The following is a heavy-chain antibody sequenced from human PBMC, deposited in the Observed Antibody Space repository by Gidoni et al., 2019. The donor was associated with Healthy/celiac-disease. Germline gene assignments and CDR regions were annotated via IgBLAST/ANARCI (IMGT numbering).Heavy chain of an antibody. Sequence: QVQLQQWGAGLLKPSETLSLTCAVYGGSFSGYYWSWIRQPPGKGLEWIGEINHSGSTNYNPSLKSRVTISVDTSKNQFSRKLSAVTAADTAVYYCARIRGWQWLLDYWGQGTLVTVSS. CDR3: ARIRGWQWLLDY. J-gene: IGHJ4*02. V-gene: IGHV4-34*01. CDR2: INHSGST. D-gene: IGHD6-19*01. CDR1: GGSFSGYY.